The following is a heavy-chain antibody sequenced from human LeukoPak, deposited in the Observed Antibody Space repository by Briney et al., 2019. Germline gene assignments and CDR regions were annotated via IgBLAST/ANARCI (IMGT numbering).Heavy chain of an antibody. V-gene: IGHV1-18*01. D-gene: IGHD3-10*01. CDR2: ISAYNGNT. CDR3: ARVIPPKFGGGPNWFDP. J-gene: IGHJ5*02. CDR1: GYTFTSYG. Sequence: ASVKASCKASGYTFTSYGISWVRQAPGQGLEWMGWISAYNGNTNYAQKLQGRVTMTTDTSTSTAYMELRSLRSDDTAVYYCARVIPPKFGGGPNWFDPWGQGTLVTVSS.